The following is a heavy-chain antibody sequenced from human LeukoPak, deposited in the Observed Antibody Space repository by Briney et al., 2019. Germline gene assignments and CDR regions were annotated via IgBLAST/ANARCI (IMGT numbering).Heavy chain of an antibody. CDR2: ITPIIDSA. CDR1: GGTFRSHI. D-gene: IGHD1-26*01. CDR3: TRVNLRGSQYNWFDP. V-gene: IGHV1-69*08. Sequence: SVKVSCKTFGGTFRSHIFSWVRQAPGQGLEWMGKITPIIDSAKYSQKFRDRLTITGDSSTGTAYMELSSLTPEDTALYYCTRVNLRGSQYNWFDPWGQGTLVIVSS. J-gene: IGHJ5*02.